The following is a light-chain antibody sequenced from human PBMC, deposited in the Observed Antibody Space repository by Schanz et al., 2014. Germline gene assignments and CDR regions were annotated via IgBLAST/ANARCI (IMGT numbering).Light chain of an antibody. V-gene: IGLV2-14*01. Sequence: QSALTQPASVSGSPGQSITISCTGTSSDVGGYNYVSWYQQHPGKAPKLMIYDVNNRPSGVSHRFSASKSGNTASLTISGLQAEDEADYYCCSYAGTNRYVAFGGGTKLTVL. CDR3: CSYAGTNRYVA. CDR2: DVN. J-gene: IGLJ2*01. CDR1: SSDVGGYNY.